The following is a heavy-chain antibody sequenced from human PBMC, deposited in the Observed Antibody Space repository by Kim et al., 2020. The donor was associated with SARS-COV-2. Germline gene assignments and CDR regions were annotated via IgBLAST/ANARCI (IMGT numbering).Heavy chain of an antibody. Sequence: GGSLRLSCAASGFTFSSYAMSWVRQAPGKGLEWVSAISGSGGSTYYADSVKGRFTISRDNSKNTLYLQMNSLRAEDTAVYYCAKECDCDYVWGSYLLPTFDYWGQGTLVTVSS. D-gene: IGHD3-16*02. CDR2: ISGSGGST. CDR3: AKECDCDYVWGSYLLPTFDY. CDR1: GFTFSSYA. V-gene: IGHV3-23*01. J-gene: IGHJ4*02.